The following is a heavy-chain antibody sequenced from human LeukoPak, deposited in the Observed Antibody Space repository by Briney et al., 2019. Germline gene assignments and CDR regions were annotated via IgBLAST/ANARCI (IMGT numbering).Heavy chain of an antibody. CDR3: ANSATLYCSSTSCYGGY. D-gene: IGHD2-2*01. Sequence: PSETLSLTCTVSGGSISSSSYYWGWIRQPPGKGLEWLGSIYYSGSTYYNPSLKSRVTISVDTSKNQFSLKLSSVTAADTAVYYCANSATLYCSSTSCYGGYWGHGTVVTVSS. J-gene: IGHJ4*01. CDR1: GGSISSSSYY. V-gene: IGHV4-39*07. CDR2: IYYSGST.